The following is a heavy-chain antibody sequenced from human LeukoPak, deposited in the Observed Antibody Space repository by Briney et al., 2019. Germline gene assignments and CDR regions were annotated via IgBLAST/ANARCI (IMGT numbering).Heavy chain of an antibody. CDR3: AKTPTSIVGARVLGYFHS. CDR2: ISWNSGST. Sequence: GRSLRLSCAATGFTFDNHAMHWVRQAPGKGLEWVSGISWNSGSTVYAVSVRDRFTISRDNARNSLYLQMDSLRAEDTAVYYCAKTPTSIVGARVLGYFHSWGQGSLVTVSS. J-gene: IGHJ4*02. CDR1: GFTFDNHA. V-gene: IGHV3-9*01. D-gene: IGHD1-26*01.